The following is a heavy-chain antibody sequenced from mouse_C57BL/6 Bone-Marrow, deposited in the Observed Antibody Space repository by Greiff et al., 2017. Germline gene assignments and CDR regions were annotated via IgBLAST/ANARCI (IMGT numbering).Heavy chain of an antibody. Sequence: QVQLKQPGAELVRPGTSVKLSCKASGYTFTSYWMHWVKQRPGQGLEWIGVIDPSDSYTNYNQKFKGKATLTVDTSSSTAYMQLSSLTSEDSAGYYCARGSMITRGLANWYFDVWGTGTTVTVSS. CDR1: GYTFTSYW. CDR2: IDPSDSYT. D-gene: IGHD2-4*01. J-gene: IGHJ1*03. CDR3: ARGSMITRGLANWYFDV. V-gene: IGHV1-59*01.